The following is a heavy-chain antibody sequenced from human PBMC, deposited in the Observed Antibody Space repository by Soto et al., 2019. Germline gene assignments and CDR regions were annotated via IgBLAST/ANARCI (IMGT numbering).Heavy chain of an antibody. CDR1: GFTFSSYG. Sequence: QMQLGESGGGVVQPGRSLRLSCAASGFTFSSYGMHWVRQAPGKGLEWVAVIWYDGSNKYYADSVKGRFTISRDNSKNTLYLQMNSLRAEDTAVYYCARFPPRDYYDIYYFDYWGQGTLVTVSS. CDR2: IWYDGSNK. V-gene: IGHV3-33*01. CDR3: ARFPPRDYYDIYYFDY. J-gene: IGHJ4*02. D-gene: IGHD3-22*01.